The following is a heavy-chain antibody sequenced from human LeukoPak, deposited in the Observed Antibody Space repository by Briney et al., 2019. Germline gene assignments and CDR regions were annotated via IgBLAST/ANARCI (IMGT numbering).Heavy chain of an antibody. Sequence: SETLSLTCSVSGGSISSSSYYWGWIRQPPGKGLEWIGSIYYSGSTYYNPSLKSRVTISVDTSKNQFSLKLSSVTAADTAVYYCARIAVAGLGFQHWGQGTLVTVSS. D-gene: IGHD6-19*01. CDR2: IYYSGST. V-gene: IGHV4-39*01. J-gene: IGHJ1*01. CDR1: GGSISSSSYY. CDR3: ARIAVAGLGFQH.